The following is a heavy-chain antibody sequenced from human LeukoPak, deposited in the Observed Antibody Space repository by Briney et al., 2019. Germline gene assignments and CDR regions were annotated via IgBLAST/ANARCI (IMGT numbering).Heavy chain of an antibody. Sequence: ASVKVSCKASGYTFTGYDINWVRQATGQGLEWMGWMNPNSGNTGYAQKFQGRVTMTRNTSISTAYMELSSLRSEDTAVYYCAILKGSGGYHFDYWGQGTLVTVSS. J-gene: IGHJ4*02. CDR2: MNPNSGNT. D-gene: IGHD2-15*01. CDR3: AILKGSGGYHFDY. CDR1: GYTFTGYD. V-gene: IGHV1-8*01.